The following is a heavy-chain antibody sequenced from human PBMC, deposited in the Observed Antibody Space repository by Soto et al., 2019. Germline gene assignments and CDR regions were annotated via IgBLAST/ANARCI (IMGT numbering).Heavy chain of an antibody. CDR3: ARAVRSGKDNPYDTFDI. D-gene: IGHD2-15*01. V-gene: IGHV5-51*01. CDR1: GYSFTTYW. J-gene: IGHJ3*02. CDR2: VYPGDSET. Sequence: PGEALKISCKGSGYSFTTYWIAWVLQMPGTGPEWMGIVYPGDSETRYGPPFQGQVTISADKSINTAYLQWSSLKASDTAMYYCARAVRSGKDNPYDTFDIWGQGTTVTVSS.